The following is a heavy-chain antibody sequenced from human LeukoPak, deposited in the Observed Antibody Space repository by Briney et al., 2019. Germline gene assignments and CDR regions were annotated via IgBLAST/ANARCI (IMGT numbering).Heavy chain of an antibody. D-gene: IGHD4-23*01. J-gene: IGHJ3*02. Sequence: ASVKVSCKASGYTFTGYYMHWVRQAPGQGLEWMGWINPNSGGINYAQKFQGRVTMTRDTSISTAYMELSRLRSDDTAVYYCARQGYGGIDAFDIWGQGTMVTVSS. CDR2: INPNSGGI. CDR3: ARQGYGGIDAFDI. V-gene: IGHV1-2*02. CDR1: GYTFTGYY.